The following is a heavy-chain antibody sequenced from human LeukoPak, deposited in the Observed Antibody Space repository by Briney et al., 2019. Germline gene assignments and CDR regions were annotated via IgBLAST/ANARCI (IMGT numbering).Heavy chain of an antibody. J-gene: IGHJ4*02. CDR3: ARSLDAGNPPESGY. CDR2: ITPYNGNT. CDR1: GYTFISYG. D-gene: IGHD4-23*01. V-gene: IGHV1-18*01. Sequence: ASVKVSCEASGYTFISYGISWVRQASGQGLEWMGWITPYNGNTNYAQNFHGRVTMTTDTSTSTAYMELRSLRSDDTAVYYCARSLDAGNPPESGYWGQGTLVTVSS.